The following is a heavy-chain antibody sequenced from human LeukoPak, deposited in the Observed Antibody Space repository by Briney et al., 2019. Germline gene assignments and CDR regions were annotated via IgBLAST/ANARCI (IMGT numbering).Heavy chain of an antibody. CDR2: INPSGGST. CDR3: ARDTYYYDSSGYYFGY. J-gene: IGHJ4*02. D-gene: IGHD3-22*01. Sequence: ASVKVSCKASGYTFTSYYMHWVRQAPGQGLEWMGIINPSGGSTSYAQKFRGRVTMTRDMSTSTVYMELSSLRSEDTAVYYCARDTYYYDSSGYYFGYWGQGTLVTVSS. CDR1: GYTFTSYY. V-gene: IGHV1-46*01.